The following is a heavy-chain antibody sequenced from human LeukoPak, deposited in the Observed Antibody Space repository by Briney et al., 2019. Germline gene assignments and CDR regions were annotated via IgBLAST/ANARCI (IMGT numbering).Heavy chain of an antibody. Sequence: SETLSLTCNVSGGSISSYYWGWIRQPPGKGLEWIGSIYYSGSTYYNPSLKSRVTISVDTSKNQFSLKLSSVTAADTAVYYCAAERRYCSGGSCYSSFDYWGQGTLVTVSS. CDR3: AAERRYCSGGSCYSSFDY. CDR1: GGSISSYY. V-gene: IGHV4-39*07. CDR2: IYYSGST. D-gene: IGHD2-15*01. J-gene: IGHJ4*02.